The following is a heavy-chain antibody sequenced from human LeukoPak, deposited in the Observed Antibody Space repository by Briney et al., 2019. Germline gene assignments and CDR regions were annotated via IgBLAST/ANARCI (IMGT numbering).Heavy chain of an antibody. V-gene: IGHV3-48*01. J-gene: IGHJ4*02. D-gene: IGHD5-24*01. CDR2: VGSSSSTI. CDR3: ARDLEMAPH. Sequence: GGSLRLSCAACGFTFSMAWLKGAPKPRGKGWGGVSCVGSSSSTIYYADSVKGRFTISRDNAKNSLYLQMNSLRAEDTAVYYCARDLEMAPHWGQGTLVTVSS. CDR1: GFTFSMAW.